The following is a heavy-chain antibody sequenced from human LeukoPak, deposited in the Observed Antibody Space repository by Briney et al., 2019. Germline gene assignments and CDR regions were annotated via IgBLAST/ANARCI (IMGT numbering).Heavy chain of an antibody. V-gene: IGHV3-48*04. CDR3: ARETDSTLFDY. D-gene: IGHD2-2*01. J-gene: IGHJ4*02. CDR2: ISSSGSTI. Sequence: GGSLRLSCAASGFTFSSYGMNWVRQAPGKGLEWVSYISSSGSTIYYADSVKGRFTISRDNAKNSLSLQMNSLRAEDTAVYYCARETDSTLFDYWGQGTLVTVSS. CDR1: GFTFSSYG.